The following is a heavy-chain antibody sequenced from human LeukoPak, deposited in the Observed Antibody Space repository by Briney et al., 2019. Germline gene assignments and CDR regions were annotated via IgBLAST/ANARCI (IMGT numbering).Heavy chain of an antibody. CDR2: IYYTGAT. D-gene: IGHD3-10*01. J-gene: IGHJ4*02. CDR3: ARSPVYVSGRYSIDY. V-gene: IGHV4-39*01. CDR1: GGSISSSSYY. Sequence: SETLSLTCTVSGGSISSSSYYWGWIRQPPGKGLEWFGSIYYTGATYHNPSLRGRVTISVDTPKNQFSLKLRSVTATDTAVYYCARSPVYVSGRYSIDYWGQGTPVTVSS.